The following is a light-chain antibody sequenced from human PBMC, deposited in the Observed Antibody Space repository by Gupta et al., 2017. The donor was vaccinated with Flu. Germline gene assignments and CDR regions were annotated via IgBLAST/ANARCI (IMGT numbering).Light chain of an antibody. CDR3: AAWDDSLNGRV. J-gene: IGLJ3*02. V-gene: IGLV1-44*01. CDR1: GSNIGSNH. CDR2: RND. Sequence: SGSNIGSNHVNWYQQVPGTAPKLLIYRNDQRPAEVPDRFSGTKSGTSASLAISGLQSEDEADYYCAAWDDSLNGRVFGGGTKLTVL.